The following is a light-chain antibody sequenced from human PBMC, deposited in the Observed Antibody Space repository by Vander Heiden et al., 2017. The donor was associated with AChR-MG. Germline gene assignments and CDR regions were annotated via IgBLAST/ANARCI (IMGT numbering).Light chain of an antibody. J-gene: IGLJ1*01. V-gene: IGLV1-40*01. Sequence: QSVLTQPPSVSGAPGQRVTISCTGSRSNIGAGYDVHWYQQLPGTAPKLLIYGNINRPSGVPDRFSASKSGTSASLAITGLQAEDEADYYCQSYDTSLDGVFGTGTRVTVL. CDR3: QSYDTSLDGV. CDR2: GNI. CDR1: RSNIGAGYD.